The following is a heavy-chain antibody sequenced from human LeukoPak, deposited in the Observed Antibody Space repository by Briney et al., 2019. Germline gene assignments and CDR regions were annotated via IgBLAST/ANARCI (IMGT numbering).Heavy chain of an antibody. Sequence: PGGSLRLSCAPCGLTFSNYGMHELGQAPGKGLEWVAFIHYEGNNKLYTDSVKGRLTISRDNSRNNLYLQMNRLKAEDTAVYYCARSSRELGGYAPWELMPPFDYWGQGTLVTVSS. J-gene: IGHJ4*02. CDR2: IHYEGNNK. V-gene: IGHV3-33*08. D-gene: IGHD1-7*01. CDR3: ARSSRELGGYAPWELMPPFDY. CDR1: GLTFSNYG.